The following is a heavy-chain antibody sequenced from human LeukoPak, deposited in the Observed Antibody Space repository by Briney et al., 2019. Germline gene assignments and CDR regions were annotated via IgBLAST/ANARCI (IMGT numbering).Heavy chain of an antibody. CDR3: ARGITMVRGVIKIA. CDR1: GFNFSDYY. Sequence: GGSLRLSCAASGFNFSDYYMSWIRQAPGKGLEWVSYISSSSSYTNYADSVKGRFTISRDNAKNSLYLQMNSLRAEDTAVYYCARGITMVRGVIKIAWGQGTLVTVSS. J-gene: IGHJ5*02. D-gene: IGHD3-10*01. CDR2: ISSSSSYT. V-gene: IGHV3-11*06.